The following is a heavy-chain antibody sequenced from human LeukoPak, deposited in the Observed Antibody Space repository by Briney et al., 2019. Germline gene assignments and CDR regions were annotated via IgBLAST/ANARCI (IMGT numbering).Heavy chain of an antibody. D-gene: IGHD3-10*01. CDR1: GYTFTSCG. Sequence: ASVKVSCKASGYTFTSCGISWVRQAPGQGLEWMGDIIPIFDTANYAQKFQGRVTITADESATTSYMELSRLRFEDTAVYYCARDATVRGPYGGHHFYSYMDVWGKGTTVTVSS. CDR3: ARDATVRGPYGGHHFYSYMDV. V-gene: IGHV1-69*13. J-gene: IGHJ6*03. CDR2: IIPIFDTA.